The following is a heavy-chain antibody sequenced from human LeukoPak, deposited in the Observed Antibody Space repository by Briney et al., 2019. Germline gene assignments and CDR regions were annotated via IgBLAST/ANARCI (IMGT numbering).Heavy chain of an antibody. D-gene: IGHD5-12*01. Sequence: PSETLSLTCTVSGGSISSSSYYWGWIRQPPGKGLEWIGSIYYSGSTYYNPSLKSRVTISVDTSKNQFSLKLSSVTAADTAVYYCARARLCYYSGYLCRTERRKRTENWFDPWGQGTLVTVSS. CDR2: IYYSGST. CDR3: ARARLCYYSGYLCRTERRKRTENWFDP. V-gene: IGHV4-39*07. CDR1: GGSISSSSYY. J-gene: IGHJ5*02.